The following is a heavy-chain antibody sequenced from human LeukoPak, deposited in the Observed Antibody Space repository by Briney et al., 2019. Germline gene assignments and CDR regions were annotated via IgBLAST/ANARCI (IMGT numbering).Heavy chain of an antibody. CDR3: VKRSDYGDSGNYFDY. Sequence: GGSLRLSCAASGFTFSNYGMSWVRQAPGKGLEWVSLVSGRDENTYYADSVEGRFTISRDNSENTVYLQMNSLRAEDSAVYYCVKRSDYGDSGNYFDYWGQGTPVTVSS. V-gene: IGHV3-23*01. CDR1: GFTFSNYG. J-gene: IGHJ4*02. CDR2: VSGRDENT. D-gene: IGHD4-17*01.